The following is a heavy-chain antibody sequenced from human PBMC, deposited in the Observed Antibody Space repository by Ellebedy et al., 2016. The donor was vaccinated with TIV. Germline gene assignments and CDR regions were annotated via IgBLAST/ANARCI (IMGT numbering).Heavy chain of an antibody. J-gene: IGHJ2*01. CDR1: VFTFTQYW. Sequence: PGGSLRLSCAASVFTFTQYWLHWVRQAPGKGPVWVSRINSDGSSTTYADSVKGRFTSSRYNAKTTLYLQMNSLRAEDTAVYYCARAGSSGWEAYFDLWGRGTLVTVSS. V-gene: IGHV3-74*01. D-gene: IGHD6-19*01. CDR2: INSDGSST. CDR3: ARAGSSGWEAYFDL.